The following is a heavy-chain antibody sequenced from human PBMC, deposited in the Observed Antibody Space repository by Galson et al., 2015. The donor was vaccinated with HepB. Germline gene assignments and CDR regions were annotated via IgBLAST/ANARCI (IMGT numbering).Heavy chain of an antibody. CDR2: IYPGDSDT. CDR3: ARQPRNQRGYSYGDY. V-gene: IGHV5-51*01. J-gene: IGHJ4*02. CDR1: GYSFTSYW. Sequence: QSGAEVKKPGESLKISCKGSGYSFTSYWIGWVRQMPGKGLEWMGIIYPGDSDTRYSPSFQGQVTILADKSISTAYLQWSSLKASDTAMYYCARQPRNQRGYSYGDYWGQGTLVTVSS. D-gene: IGHD5-18*01.